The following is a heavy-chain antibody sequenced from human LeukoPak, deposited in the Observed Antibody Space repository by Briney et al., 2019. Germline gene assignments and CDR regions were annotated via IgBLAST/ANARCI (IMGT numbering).Heavy chain of an antibody. CDR2: ISYDGSNK. D-gene: IGHD6-25*01. Sequence: GGSLRLSCAASGFTFSSYGMHWVRQAPGKGLEWVAVISYDGSNKYYADSVKGRFTISRDNSKNTLYLQMNSLRAEDTAVYYCARDRLGALLYWGQGTLVTVSS. J-gene: IGHJ4*02. CDR3: ARDRLGALLY. CDR1: GFTFSSYG. V-gene: IGHV3-30*03.